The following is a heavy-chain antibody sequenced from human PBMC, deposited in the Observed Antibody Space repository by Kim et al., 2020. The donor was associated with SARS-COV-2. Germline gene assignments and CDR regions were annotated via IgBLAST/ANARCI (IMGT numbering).Heavy chain of an antibody. CDR1: GYTFTSYA. CDR3: ARSVDTGHLVYYFDY. Sequence: ASVKVSCKASGYTFTSYAMNWVRQAPGQGLEWMGWINTNTGNPTYAQGFTGRFVFSLDTSVSTAYLQISSLKAEDTAVYYCARSVDTGHLVYYFDYWGQGTLVTVSS. CDR2: INTNTGNP. V-gene: IGHV7-4-1*02. J-gene: IGHJ4*02. D-gene: IGHD5-18*01.